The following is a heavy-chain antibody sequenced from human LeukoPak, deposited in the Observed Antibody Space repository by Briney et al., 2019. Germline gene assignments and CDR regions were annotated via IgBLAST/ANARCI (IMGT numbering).Heavy chain of an antibody. Sequence: GGSLRLSCAASGFTFGDYYMSWIRQAPGKGLEWVSYISSSGSTIYYADSVKGRFTISRDNAKNSLYLQMNSLRAEDTAVYYCARDHRGYLTNDAFDIWGQGTMVTVSS. CDR3: ARDHRGYLTNDAFDI. CDR1: GFTFGDYY. J-gene: IGHJ3*02. D-gene: IGHD3-10*01. V-gene: IGHV3-11*01. CDR2: ISSSGSTI.